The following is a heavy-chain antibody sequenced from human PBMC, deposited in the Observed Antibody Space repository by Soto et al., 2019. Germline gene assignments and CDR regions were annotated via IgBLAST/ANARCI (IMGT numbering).Heavy chain of an antibody. Sequence: QITLQESGPTLVKPTQTLTLTCTFSGFSFTTAGVAEGWIRQTPGGALEWLTLIYYNDDRRFSPSLKTRLTITGDTSKNQVVLSLTNVDPGDTATYFCAHSDGGYEIIYFDFWGQGIPVTVSS. CDR2: IYYNDDR. V-gene: IGHV2-5*01. CDR3: AHSDGGYEIIYFDF. D-gene: IGHD5-12*01. J-gene: IGHJ4*02. CDR1: GFSFTTAGVA.